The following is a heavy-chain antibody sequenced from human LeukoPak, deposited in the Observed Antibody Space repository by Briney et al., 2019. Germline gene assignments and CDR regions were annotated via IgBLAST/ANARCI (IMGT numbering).Heavy chain of an antibody. Sequence: ASVKVSCKASRYTFTNYDLNWVRQAPGQGLEWMGWMNPTSGNTGYAQKFQGRVTMTRDTSISTACMELTSLRYEDTAVYYCARDYGGNSGWFDPWGQGTLVTVSS. CDR1: RYTFTNYD. J-gene: IGHJ5*02. V-gene: IGHV1-8*01. CDR2: MNPTSGNT. CDR3: ARDYGGNSGWFDP. D-gene: IGHD4-23*01.